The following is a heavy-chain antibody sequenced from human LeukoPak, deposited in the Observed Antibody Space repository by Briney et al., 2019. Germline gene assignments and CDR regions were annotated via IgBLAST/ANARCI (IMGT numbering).Heavy chain of an antibody. J-gene: IGHJ4*02. D-gene: IGHD5-18*01. V-gene: IGHV5-51*01. Sequence: GESLKISRKGSGYSFTSYWIGWVRQMPGKGLEWMGIIYPGDSDTRYSPSFQGQVTISADKSISTAYLQWSSLKTSDTAMYYCARVSGYSYGPFDFWGQGTLVTVSS. CDR3: ARVSGYSYGPFDF. CDR1: GYSFTSYW. CDR2: IYPGDSDT.